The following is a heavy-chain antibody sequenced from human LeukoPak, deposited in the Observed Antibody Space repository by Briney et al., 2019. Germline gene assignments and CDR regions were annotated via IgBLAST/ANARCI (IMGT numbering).Heavy chain of an antibody. CDR2: IEGGGDGT. CDR1: GFTFNNYA. J-gene: IGHJ4*02. V-gene: IGHV3-23*01. CDR3: ARDAYAVADY. D-gene: IGHD4-17*01. Sequence: GGSLRLSCAASGFTFNNYAMTWVRQAPGKGLEWVSHIEGGGDGTYYADSVKGRFTISRDNSKNTLYLQMNSLRAEDTAIYYCARDAYAVADYWGQGTLVTVSS.